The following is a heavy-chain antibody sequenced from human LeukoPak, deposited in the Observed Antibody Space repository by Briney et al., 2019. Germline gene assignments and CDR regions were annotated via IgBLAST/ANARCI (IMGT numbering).Heavy chain of an antibody. J-gene: IGHJ4*02. Sequence: SVKVSCKASGGTFSSYAISWVRQAPGQGLEWMGGIIPIFGTANYAQKFQGRVTITADESTSTAYMELSSLRSEDTAVYYCARDFFNSSGYYYAFDYWGQGTLVTASS. CDR2: IIPIFGTA. D-gene: IGHD3-22*01. CDR3: ARDFFNSSGYYYAFDY. V-gene: IGHV1-69*13. CDR1: GGTFSSYA.